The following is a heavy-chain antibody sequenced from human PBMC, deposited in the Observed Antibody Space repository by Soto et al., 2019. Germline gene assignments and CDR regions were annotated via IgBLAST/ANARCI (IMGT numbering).Heavy chain of an antibody. J-gene: IGHJ4*02. CDR3: ARDLAAVPRPLAY. D-gene: IGHD6-13*01. V-gene: IGHV4-59*01. CDR2: VYSTGTT. Sequence: SETLSLTCTVSGGSISSYFYIWVRQPPGKGLEWIVSVYSTGTTDYNPSLKSRVTLSVVXXXTXFXLXLXXXPAAXTPVYYCARDLAAVPRPLAYRARGTLVPVSS. CDR1: GGSISSYF.